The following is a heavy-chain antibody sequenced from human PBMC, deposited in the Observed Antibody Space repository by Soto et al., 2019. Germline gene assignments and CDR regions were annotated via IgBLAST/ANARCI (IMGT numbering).Heavy chain of an antibody. J-gene: IGHJ3*01. V-gene: IGHV4-59*01. CDR3: ARGRRITDGSGAEA. CDR1: GGSISSYY. CDR2: IYYSGST. Sequence: ETLSLTCTVSGGSISSYYWSWIRQPPGKGLEWIGYIYYSGSTNYNPSLKSRVTISVDTSKNQFSLKLSSVTAADTAVYYCARGRRITDGSGAEAWGQGTMVTVSS. D-gene: IGHD3-10*01.